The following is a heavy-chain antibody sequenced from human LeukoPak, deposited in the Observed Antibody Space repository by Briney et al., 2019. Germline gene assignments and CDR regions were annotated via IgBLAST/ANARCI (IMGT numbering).Heavy chain of an antibody. CDR1: EFTFSTYS. V-gene: IGHV3-48*01. Sequence: PGGSLRLSCAASEFTFSTYSMIWVRQAPGKGLEWISYISRGSSRTYYADSVKGRFTISRDNAKNTLYLQMNSLRVEDTAVYYCARDGRADYWGQGTLVTVSS. J-gene: IGHJ4*02. CDR2: ISRGSSRT. D-gene: IGHD3/OR15-3a*01. CDR3: ARDGRADY.